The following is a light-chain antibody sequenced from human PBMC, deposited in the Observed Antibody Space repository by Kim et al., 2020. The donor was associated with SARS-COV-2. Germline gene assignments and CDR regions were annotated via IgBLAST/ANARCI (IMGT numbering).Light chain of an antibody. CDR2: GNS. CDR1: SSNIGAGYD. V-gene: IGLV1-40*01. J-gene: IGLJ3*02. Sequence: RVTISCPGGSSNIGAGYDLHWYQQLPGTAPKLLIYGNSNRPSGVPDRCSGSKSGTSASLAITGLQAEDEADYYCQSYDSSLSGWVFGGGTQLTVL. CDR3: QSYDSSLSGWV.